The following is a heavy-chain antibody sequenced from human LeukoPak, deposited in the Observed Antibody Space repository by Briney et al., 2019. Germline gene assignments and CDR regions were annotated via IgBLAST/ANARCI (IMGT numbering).Heavy chain of an antibody. J-gene: IGHJ3*01. CDR1: GFTVSSSY. D-gene: IGHD3-10*01. V-gene: IGHV3-53*01. CDR2: IRSGGST. CDR3: AREGSGRTAYNDGLDV. Sequence: GGSLRLSCAASGFTVSSSYMTWVRQAPGKGLEWVSVIRSGGSTVYADSAKGRFTISRDNSKNTLYLQLNSLRAEGTAVYYCAREGSGRTAYNDGLDVCGQGTMVTVSS.